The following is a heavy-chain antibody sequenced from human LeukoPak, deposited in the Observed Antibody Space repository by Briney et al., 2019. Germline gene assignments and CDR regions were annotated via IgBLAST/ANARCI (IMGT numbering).Heavy chain of an antibody. CDR2: ISPGSSDR. J-gene: IGHJ4*02. CDR1: GFSFSAYS. D-gene: IGHD2-2*01. Sequence: PGGSLRLSCAASGFSFSAYSINWARQAPGKGLEWVSSISPGSSDRHYADSVKGRFTISRDNAKSSLYLQMNSLGVEDTALYYCARGRGCSSMSCYPDYWGQGTLVTVSS. V-gene: IGHV3-21*01. CDR3: ARGRGCSSMSCYPDY.